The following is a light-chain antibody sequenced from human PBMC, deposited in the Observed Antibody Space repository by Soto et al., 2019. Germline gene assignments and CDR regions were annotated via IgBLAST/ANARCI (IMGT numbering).Light chain of an antibody. J-gene: IGKJ1*01. CDR1: QSLLHSNGYNY. Sequence: DIVMTQSPLSLPVTPGEPASISCRSSQSLLHSNGYNYLDWYLQKPGQSPQLLIYLGSYRASGVPDRLSGSGSDTYFTLKISRVEAEDVGVYYCMQALQTRTFGQGTKVEI. V-gene: IGKV2-28*01. CDR2: LGS. CDR3: MQALQTRT.